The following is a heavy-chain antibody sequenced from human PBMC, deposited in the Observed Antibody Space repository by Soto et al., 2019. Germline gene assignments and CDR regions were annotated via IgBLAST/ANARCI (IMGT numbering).Heavy chain of an antibody. CDR2: IDPSDSYT. D-gene: IGHD6-19*01. J-gene: IGHJ6*02. V-gene: IGHV5-10-1*01. CDR1: GYSFTSYW. CDR3: ARPHQKGIAVAEPSYYYYGMDV. Sequence: GESLKISCKGSGYSFTSYWISWVRQMPGKGLEWMGRIDPSDSYTNYSPSFQGHVTISADKSISTAYLQWSSLKASDTAMYYCARPHQKGIAVAEPSYYYYGMDVRGQGTTVTVSS.